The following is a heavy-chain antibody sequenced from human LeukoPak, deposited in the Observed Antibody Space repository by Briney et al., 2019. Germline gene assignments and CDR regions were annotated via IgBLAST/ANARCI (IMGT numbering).Heavy chain of an antibody. J-gene: IGHJ4*02. CDR3: ARVRLADERAWAY. CDR2: ITPKSGDT. Sequence: ASVKVSCKASGYTFSDFYIHWVRQAPGQGLEYVGWITPKSGDTYSPQRFQGRVTMTRDASISTAYMELSSLRSDNTAVYFCARVRLADERAWAYWGQGTLVAVSS. V-gene: IGHV1-2*02. D-gene: IGHD3-3*02. CDR1: GYTFSDFY.